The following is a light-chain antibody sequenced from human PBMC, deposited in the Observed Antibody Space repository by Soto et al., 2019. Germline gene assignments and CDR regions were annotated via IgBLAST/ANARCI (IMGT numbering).Light chain of an antibody. CDR2: GAS. CDR1: HSVGSSY. J-gene: IGKJ1*01. V-gene: IGKV3-20*01. CDR3: QQYASTPRT. Sequence: EIVLTQSPGTLSLSPGERATLSCRASHSVGSSYLTWYQQKPGQAPRLLIYGASTRASGVPDRFSGSGSGTDFTLTISRVETEDFAVYYCQQYASTPRTFGQGTKVEMK.